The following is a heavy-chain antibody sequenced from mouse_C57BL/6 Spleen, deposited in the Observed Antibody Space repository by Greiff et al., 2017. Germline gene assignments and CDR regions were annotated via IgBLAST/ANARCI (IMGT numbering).Heavy chain of an antibody. CDR1: GYTFTDYE. CDR3: TSRDDYDWYFDV. CDR2: IDPETGGT. V-gene: IGHV1-15*01. J-gene: IGHJ1*03. D-gene: IGHD2-4*01. Sequence: QVQLQQSGAELVRPGASVTLSCKASGYTFTDYEMHWVKQTPVHGLEWIGAIDPETGGTAYNQKFKGKAILTADKSSSTAYMELRSLTSEDSAVYYCTSRDDYDWYFDVWGTGTTVTVSS.